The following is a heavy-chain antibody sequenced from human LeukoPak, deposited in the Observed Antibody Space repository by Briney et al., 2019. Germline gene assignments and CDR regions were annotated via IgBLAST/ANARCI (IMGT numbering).Heavy chain of an antibody. CDR3: AKGPITMIVVVAFDY. V-gene: IGHV3-48*01. CDR2: ISSSSSTI. CDR1: GFTFSSYS. Sequence: GGSLRLSCAASGFTFSSYSMNWVRQAPGKGLEWVSYISSSSSTIYYADSVKGRFTISRDNAKNSLYLQMNSLRAEDTAEYYCAKGPITMIVVVAFDYWGQGTLVTVSS. D-gene: IGHD3-22*01. J-gene: IGHJ4*02.